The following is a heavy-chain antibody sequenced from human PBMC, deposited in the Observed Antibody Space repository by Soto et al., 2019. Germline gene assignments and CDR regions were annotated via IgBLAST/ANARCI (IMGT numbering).Heavy chain of an antibody. CDR2: INHSGST. D-gene: IGHD2-2*02. CDR3: ARSGRRNCSSTSCYRVCDY. Sequence: TLSLTCAVYGGSFSGYYWSWIRQPPGKGLEWIGEINHSGSTNYNPSLKSRVTISVDTSKNQFSLKLSSVTAADTAVYYCARSGRRNCSSTSCYRVCDYWGQGTLVTVSS. J-gene: IGHJ4*02. V-gene: IGHV4-34*01. CDR1: GGSFSGYY.